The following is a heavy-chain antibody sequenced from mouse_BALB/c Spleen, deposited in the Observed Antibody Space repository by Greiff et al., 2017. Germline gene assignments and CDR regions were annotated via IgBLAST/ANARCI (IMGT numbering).Heavy chain of an antibody. CDR2: IYPGDGDT. Sequence: QVQLKESGAELVRPGSSVKISCKASGYAFSSYWMNWVKQRPGQGLEWIGQIYPGDGDTNYNGKFKGKATLTADKSSSTAYMQLSSLTSEDSAVYFCARSGGPYAMDYWGQGTSVTVSS. V-gene: IGHV1-80*01. D-gene: IGHD1-1*02. CDR3: ARSGGPYAMDY. CDR1: GYAFSSYW. J-gene: IGHJ4*01.